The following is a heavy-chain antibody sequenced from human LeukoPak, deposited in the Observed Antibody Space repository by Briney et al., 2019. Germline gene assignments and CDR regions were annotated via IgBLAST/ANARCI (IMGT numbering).Heavy chain of an antibody. CDR2: ISSSSSYI. Sequence: GGSLRLPCAASGFTFSSYSMNWVRQAPGKGLEWVSSISSSSSYIYYADSVKGRFTISRDNSKNTLYLQTSSLRAEDTAVYYCARASTTVPNLLDHWGRGTLVTVSS. J-gene: IGHJ4*02. CDR3: ARASTTVPNLLDH. D-gene: IGHD4-17*01. CDR1: GFTFSSYS. V-gene: IGHV3-21*01.